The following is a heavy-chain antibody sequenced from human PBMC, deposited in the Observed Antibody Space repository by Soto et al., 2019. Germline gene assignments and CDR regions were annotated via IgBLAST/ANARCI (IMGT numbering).Heavy chain of an antibody. CDR2: IKNDGSSK. CDR1: GFTFSNHW. CDR3: ARAHNWNDAYFDY. J-gene: IGHJ4*02. V-gene: IGHV3-74*01. D-gene: IGHD1-1*01. Sequence: GGSLRLSCAASGFTFSNHWMHWVRQTPGKGLVSVSAIKNDGSSKIYADSVKGRFTISRDNSKNTVYLQMNSLRAEDTAVYYCARAHNWNDAYFDYWGQGTLVTVSS.